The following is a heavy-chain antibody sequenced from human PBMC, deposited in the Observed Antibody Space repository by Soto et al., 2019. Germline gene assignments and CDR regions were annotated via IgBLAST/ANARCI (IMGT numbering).Heavy chain of an antibody. J-gene: IGHJ4*02. CDR3: ATATGIIAAAGRGFDY. CDR1: GYTLTELS. Sequence: ASVKVSCKVSGYTLTELSMHWVRQAPGKGLEWMGGFDPEDGETIYAQKFQGRVTMTEDTSTDTSYMELSSLRSEDTAVYYCATATGIIAAAGRGFDYWGQGTLVTVS. V-gene: IGHV1-24*01. D-gene: IGHD6-13*01. CDR2: FDPEDGET.